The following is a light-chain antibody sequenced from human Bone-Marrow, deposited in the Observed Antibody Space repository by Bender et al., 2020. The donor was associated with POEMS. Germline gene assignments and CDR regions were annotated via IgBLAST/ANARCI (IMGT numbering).Light chain of an antibody. CDR2: KDT. Sequence: SYELTQPPSVSVSPGQTARITCSGDALPKHYSSWYQHNPGQAPILVMYKDTVSVSGIPEGFSGSTSGTTVTLTIIGVQAKDEADYFCQSPESSTNSTDWVVGGGTKLTVL. CDR1: ALPKHY. V-gene: IGLV3-25*03. J-gene: IGLJ3*02. CDR3: QSPESSTNSTDWV.